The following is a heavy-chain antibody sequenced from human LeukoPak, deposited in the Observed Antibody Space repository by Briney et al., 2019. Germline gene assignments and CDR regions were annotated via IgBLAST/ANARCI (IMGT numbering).Heavy chain of an antibody. V-gene: IGHV4-30-2*01. J-gene: IGHJ4*02. CDR2: IYHSGST. D-gene: IGHD4-17*01. CDR1: GGSISSGGYS. CDR3: ARVWGLRGSLDY. Sequence: SETLSLTCAVSGGSISSGGYSWSWIRQPPGEGLEWIGYIYHSGSTYYNPSLKSRVTISVDRSKNQFSLKLSSVTAADTAVYYCARVWGLRGSLDYWGQGTLVTVSS.